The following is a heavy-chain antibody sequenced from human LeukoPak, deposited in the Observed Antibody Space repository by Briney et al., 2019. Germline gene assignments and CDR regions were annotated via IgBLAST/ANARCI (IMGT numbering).Heavy chain of an antibody. CDR2: INNNDGST. CDR3: ATSRSGLYYVFDY. CDR1: GFTFSSYA. V-gene: IGHV3-23*01. J-gene: IGHJ4*02. D-gene: IGHD3-3*01. Sequence: GSLRLSCAASGFTFSSYAMSWVRQAPGKGLEWVSGINNNDGSTSYADSVKGRFTVSSDNSKNTLYLQMNGLRAEDTAVYYCATSRSGLYYVFDYWGRGTLVIVSS.